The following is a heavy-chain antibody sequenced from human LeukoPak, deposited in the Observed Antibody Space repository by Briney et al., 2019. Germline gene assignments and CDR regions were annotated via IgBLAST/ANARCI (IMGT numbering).Heavy chain of an antibody. D-gene: IGHD3-22*01. CDR2: SYYSGST. CDR3: ARTYYYDSSGYYWYFDL. J-gene: IGHJ2*01. CDR1: GGSISSSSYY. Sequence: SSETLSLTCTVSGGSISSSSYYWGWIRQPPGKGLEWIGSSYYSGSTYYNPSLKSRVTTSVDTSKNQFSLKLSSVTAADTAVYYCARTYYYDSSGYYWYFDLWGRGTLVTVSS. V-gene: IGHV4-39*01.